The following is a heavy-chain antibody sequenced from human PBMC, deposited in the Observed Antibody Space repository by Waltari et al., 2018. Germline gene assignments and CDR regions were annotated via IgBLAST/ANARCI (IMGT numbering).Heavy chain of an antibody. V-gene: IGHV3-7*01. CDR1: GVTFRSYW. J-gene: IGHJ4*02. D-gene: IGHD6-19*01. CDR3: ARPYASGWYINFDY. Sequence: EVQLVESGGGLVQPGGSLRLSCAASGVTFRSYWMSWVRQAPGKGLEWVANIKQDGSENYYVDSVKGRFTFSRDNAKNSLYLQMNSLRAEDTAVYYCARPYASGWYINFDYWGQGTLVTVSS. CDR2: IKQDGSEN.